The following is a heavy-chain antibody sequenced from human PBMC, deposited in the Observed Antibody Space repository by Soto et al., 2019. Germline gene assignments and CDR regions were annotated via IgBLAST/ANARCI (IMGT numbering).Heavy chain of an antibody. Sequence: QVTLKESGPVLVKPTETLTLTCTVSGFSLSNARMGVSWIRQPPGKALEWLAHIFSNDEKSYSTSLKSRLTSSKDHSKRQVVLTTTNLDPVDTATYSCARMSHLAPMGDYWGQGTLVTVSS. V-gene: IGHV2-26*01. CDR2: IFSNDEK. CDR1: GFSLSNARMG. D-gene: IGHD3-3*02. J-gene: IGHJ4*02. CDR3: ARMSHLAPMGDY.